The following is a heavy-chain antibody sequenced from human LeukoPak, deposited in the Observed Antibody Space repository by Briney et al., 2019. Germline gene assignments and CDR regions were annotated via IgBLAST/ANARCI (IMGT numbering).Heavy chain of an antibody. J-gene: IGHJ5*02. Sequence: SVKVSCKASGGTFSSYAISWVRQAPGQGLEWMGGIIPIFGTANYAQKFQGRVTITADESTSTAYMELSSLRSEDTAVYYCAREAAVAGTFRFDPWGQGTLVTVSS. V-gene: IGHV1-69*13. CDR3: AREAAVAGTFRFDP. D-gene: IGHD6-19*01. CDR1: GGTFSSYA. CDR2: IIPIFGTA.